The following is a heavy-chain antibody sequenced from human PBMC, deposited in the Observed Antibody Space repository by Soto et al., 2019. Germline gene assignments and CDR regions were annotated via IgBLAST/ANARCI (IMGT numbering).Heavy chain of an antibody. J-gene: IGHJ4*02. CDR2: IIPIFGTA. D-gene: IGHD3-22*01. CDR1: GCTFSSYA. V-gene: IGHV1-69*06. CDR3: ARDYYDSSGYYCLDY. Sequence: SVKVSCKASGCTFSSYAISWVRQAPGQGLEWMGGIIPIFGTANYAQKFQGRVTITADKSTSTAYMELSSLRSEDTAVYYCARDYYDSSGYYCLDYWGQGTLVTVSS.